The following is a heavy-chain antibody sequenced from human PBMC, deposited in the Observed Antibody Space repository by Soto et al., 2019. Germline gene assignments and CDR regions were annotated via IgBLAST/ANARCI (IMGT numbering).Heavy chain of an antibody. CDR3: ARGSGRFDY. CDR2: IYYSGST. CDR1: GCSISSYY. D-gene: IGHD1-1*01. Sequence: PSETVSLTCTVSGCSISSYYWSWIRQPPGKGLEWIGYIYYSGSTNYNPSLKSRVTISVDTSKNQFSLKLSSVTAADTAVYYCARGSGRFDYWGQGTLVTVSS. V-gene: IGHV4-59*01. J-gene: IGHJ4*02.